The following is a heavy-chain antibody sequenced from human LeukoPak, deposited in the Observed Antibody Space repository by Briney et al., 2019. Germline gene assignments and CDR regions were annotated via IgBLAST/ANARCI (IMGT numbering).Heavy chain of an antibody. CDR3: ARDMSEAAELFDY. J-gene: IGHJ4*02. CDR1: GYTFKSNG. CDR2: ISSYSGTT. V-gene: IGHV1-18*01. D-gene: IGHD1-26*01. Sequence: ASVKVSCKASGYTFKSNGISWVRQAPGQGLEWMGWISSYSGTTDYAQKLQGRVTMTTDTSTSTAYMELRSLRSDDTAVYYCARDMSEAAELFDYWGQGTLVTVSS.